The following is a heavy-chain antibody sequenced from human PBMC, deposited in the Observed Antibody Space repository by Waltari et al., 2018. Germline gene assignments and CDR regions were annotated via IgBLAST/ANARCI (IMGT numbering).Heavy chain of an antibody. CDR1: GYSISSGYY. D-gene: IGHD6-6*01. V-gene: IGHV4-38-2*01. CDR2: IYHSGST. J-gene: IGHJ4*02. CDR3: ARAWRGGIAARDPHFDY. Sequence: QVQLQESGPGLVKPSETLSLTCAVSGYSISSGYYWGWIRQPPGKGLEWIGSIYHSGSTYYNPSLKSRVTISVDTSKNQFSLKLSSVTAADTVVYYCARAWRGGIAARDPHFDYWGQGTLVIVSS.